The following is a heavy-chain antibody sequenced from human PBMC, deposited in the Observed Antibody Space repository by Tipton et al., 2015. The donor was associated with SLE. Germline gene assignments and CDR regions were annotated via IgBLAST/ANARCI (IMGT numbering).Heavy chain of an antibody. D-gene: IGHD6-13*01. Sequence: TLSLTCTVSGGSISSSSYYWGWIRQPPGKGLEWIGEINHSGSTNYNPSLKSRVTISVDTSKNQFSLKLSPVTAADTAVYYCASIAAAAEGYWGQGTLVTVSS. CDR2: INHSGST. CDR3: ASIAAAAEGY. V-gene: IGHV4-39*07. CDR1: GGSISSSSYY. J-gene: IGHJ4*02.